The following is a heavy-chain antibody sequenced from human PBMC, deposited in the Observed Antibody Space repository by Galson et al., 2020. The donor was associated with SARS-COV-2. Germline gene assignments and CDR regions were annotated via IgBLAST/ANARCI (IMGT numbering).Heavy chain of an antibody. CDR3: ARARSITIFGVVQAFDI. Sequence: ETSETLSLTCTVSGGSISSGGYYWSWIRQHPGKGLEWIGYIYYSGSTYYNPSLKSRVTISVDTSKNQFSLKLISVTAADTAVYYCARARSITIFGVVQAFDIWGQGKMVTVSS. CDR1: GGSISSGGYY. V-gene: IGHV4-31*03. J-gene: IGHJ3*02. CDR2: IYYSGST. D-gene: IGHD3-3*01.